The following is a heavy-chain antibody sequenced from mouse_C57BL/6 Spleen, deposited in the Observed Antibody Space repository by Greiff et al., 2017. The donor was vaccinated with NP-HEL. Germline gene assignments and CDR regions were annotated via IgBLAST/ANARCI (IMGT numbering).Heavy chain of an antibody. Sequence: EVQGVESGGGLVKPGGSLKLSCAASGFTFSDYGMHWVRQAPEKGLEWVAYISSGSSTIYYADTVKGRFTISRDNAMNTLFLQMTSLRSEDTAMYYCEGKPIYGGYYEHAMDYWGQGTSVTVSS. J-gene: IGHJ4*01. CDR1: GFTFSDYG. CDR2: ISSGSSTI. CDR3: EGKPIYGGYYEHAMDY. V-gene: IGHV5-17*01. D-gene: IGHD2-3*01.